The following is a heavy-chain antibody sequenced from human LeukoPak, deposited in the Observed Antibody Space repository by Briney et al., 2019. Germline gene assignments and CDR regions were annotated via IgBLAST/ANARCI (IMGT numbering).Heavy chain of an antibody. CDR3: ARDQGNNWDLDY. Sequence: GGSLRLSCVASGFTLSSYPMNWVRQAPGKGLEWISYINNSSRIIYDADSVKGRFTISRDNAKNSLYLQMNSLRDDDTAMYYCARDQGNNWDLDYWGQGTLVTVSS. CDR2: INNSSRII. V-gene: IGHV3-48*02. CDR1: GFTLSSYP. J-gene: IGHJ4*02. D-gene: IGHD1-1*01.